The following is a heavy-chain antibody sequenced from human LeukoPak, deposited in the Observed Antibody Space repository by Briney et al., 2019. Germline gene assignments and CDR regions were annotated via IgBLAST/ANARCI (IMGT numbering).Heavy chain of an antibody. CDR2: IYSSGRT. J-gene: IGHJ4*02. CDR3: ARVRDGSSYFDY. CDR1: GGSINTYY. V-gene: IGHV4-4*07. Sequence: SETLSLTCTVSGGSINTYYWNWIRQPAGQGLEWIGRIYSSGRTIYNPSFKSRVIMSIDTSKNQFSLQLNSVTAADTAVYYCARVRDGSSYFDYWGQGTLVTVSS. D-gene: IGHD1-26*01.